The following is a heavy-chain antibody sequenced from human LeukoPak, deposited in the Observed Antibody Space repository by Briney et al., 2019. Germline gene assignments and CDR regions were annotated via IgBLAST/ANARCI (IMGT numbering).Heavy chain of an antibody. CDR3: ARGGEVVVAPAFPFDY. D-gene: IGHD3-22*01. V-gene: IGHV3-48*01. CDR2: ISSSSSTI. J-gene: IGHJ4*02. CDR1: GFTFSSYS. Sequence: GGSLRLSCAASGFTFSSYSMNWVRQAPGKGLEWVSYISSSSSTIYYADSVKGRFTISRDNAKNSLYLQMNGLRAEDAAVYYCARGGEVVVAPAFPFDYWGQGTLVTVSS.